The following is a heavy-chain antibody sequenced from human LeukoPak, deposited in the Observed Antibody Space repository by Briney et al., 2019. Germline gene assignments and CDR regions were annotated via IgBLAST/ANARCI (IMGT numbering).Heavy chain of an antibody. V-gene: IGHV4-39*07. CDR1: GGSIDSSTYS. D-gene: IGHD1-20*01. CDR2: IYDSGNT. Sequence: SETLSLTCTVPGGSIDSSTYSWGWIRQPPGKGLEWIASIYDSGNTYYNPSLKSRVTISVDTSKNQFSLKLSSVTAADTAVYYCARDNWNDAGNWFDPWGQGTLVTVSS. J-gene: IGHJ5*02. CDR3: ARDNWNDAGNWFDP.